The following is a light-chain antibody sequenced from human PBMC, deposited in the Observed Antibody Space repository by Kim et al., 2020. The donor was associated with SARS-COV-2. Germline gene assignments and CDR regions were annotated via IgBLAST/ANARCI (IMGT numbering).Light chain of an antibody. CDR2: RDN. CDR1: NIGSKK. V-gene: IGLV3-9*01. J-gene: IGLJ3*02. CDR3: QVWDSSTGV. Sequence: SVALGQTARVTCGGNNIGSKKGPWYQQKPGQAPVLVIYRDNDRPSGIPERFSGSNSGNTATLTISRAQAGDEADYYCQVWDSSTGVFGGGTQLTVL.